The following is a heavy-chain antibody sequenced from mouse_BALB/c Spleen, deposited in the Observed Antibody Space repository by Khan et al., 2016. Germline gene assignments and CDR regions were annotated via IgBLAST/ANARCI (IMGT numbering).Heavy chain of an antibody. D-gene: IGHD2-14*01. CDR3: ATYCRYDDYAMDY. J-gene: IGHJ4*01. Sequence: QIQLVQSGPELKKPGETVKISCKAAGYTFTNYGMNWVKQAPGKGLKWMGWINTYTGEPTYADDFKGRFAFSLETSASTAYLQINNLKNEDTTTYFSATYCRYDDYAMDYWGQGTSVTVSS. CDR2: INTYTGEP. V-gene: IGHV9-3-1*01. CDR1: GYTFTNYG.